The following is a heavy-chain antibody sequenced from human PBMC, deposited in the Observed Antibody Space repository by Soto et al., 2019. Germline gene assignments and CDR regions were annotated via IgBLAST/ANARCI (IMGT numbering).Heavy chain of an antibody. CDR3: ARAPRSGGNSSWYYYGMDV. D-gene: IGHD2-21*02. CDR1: GGSFSGYY. Sequence: PSETLSLTCAVYGGSFSGYYWSWIRQPPGKGLEWIGEINHSGSTNYNPSLKSRVTMSVDTSKNQFSLKLSSVTAADTAVYYCARAPRSGGNSSWYYYGMDVWGQGTTVTVSS. V-gene: IGHV4-34*01. CDR2: INHSGST. J-gene: IGHJ6*02.